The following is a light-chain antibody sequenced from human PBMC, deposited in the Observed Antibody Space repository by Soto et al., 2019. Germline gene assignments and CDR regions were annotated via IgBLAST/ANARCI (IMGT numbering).Light chain of an antibody. CDR3: QQYGSSPPIT. Sequence: EIVLTQSPGTLSLSPGERATLSCRASQSVSSSYLAGYQQKPGQAPRLLIYGASSRATGIPDRFSGSGSGTDFTLTISRPEPEDFAVNYCQQYGSSPPITVGQGTRLEIK. V-gene: IGKV3-20*01. J-gene: IGKJ5*01. CDR2: GAS. CDR1: QSVSSSY.